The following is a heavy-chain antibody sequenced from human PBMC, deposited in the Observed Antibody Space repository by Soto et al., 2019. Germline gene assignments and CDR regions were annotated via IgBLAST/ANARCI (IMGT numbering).Heavy chain of an antibody. J-gene: IGHJ4*02. CDR3: ARGYSSNWFRLDF. CDR2: VYNSGST. Sequence: SETLSLTCTFSFGSIYNYYWSCIWQSPGEGLEWIAYVYNSGSTNYNPSLSGRRTVSVDTSKNQFSLSLNSVTAADTAVYYCARGYSSNWFRLDFWGQGILVTVSS. V-gene: IGHV4-59*01. D-gene: IGHD6-13*01. CDR1: FGSIYNYY.